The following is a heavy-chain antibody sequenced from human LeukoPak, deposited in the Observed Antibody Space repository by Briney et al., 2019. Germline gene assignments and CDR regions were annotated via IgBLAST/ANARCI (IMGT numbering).Heavy chain of an antibody. Sequence: ASVKVSCKASGYTLTSYDINWVRQATGQGLEWMGWMNPKSGNTGYAQKFQGRVTMTRNTSISTAYMELSSLRSEDTAVYYCARATGYSSSWYFGLTPIYYYYMDVWGKGTTVTVSS. CDR1: GYTLTSYD. V-gene: IGHV1-8*01. CDR3: ARATGYSSSWYFGLTPIYYYYMDV. D-gene: IGHD6-13*01. J-gene: IGHJ6*03. CDR2: MNPKSGNT.